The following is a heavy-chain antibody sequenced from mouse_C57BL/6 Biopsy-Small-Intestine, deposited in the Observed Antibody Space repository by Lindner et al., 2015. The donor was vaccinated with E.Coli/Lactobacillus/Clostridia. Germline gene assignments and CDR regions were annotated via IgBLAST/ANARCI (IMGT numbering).Heavy chain of an antibody. CDR3: ATGSSSWSGPSEF. V-gene: IGHV1S55*01. J-gene: IGHJ3*01. D-gene: IGHD1-1*01. CDR2: MNPNHGTA. Sequence: SVKVSCKTSGYIFTSFDISWVRRAPGQGLEWMGWMNPNHGTAGYAQKFQDRVTLTRDTSIGTAYMELSSLTSEDTAVYYCATGSSSWSGPSEFWGQGSLVTVS. CDR1: GYIFTSFD.